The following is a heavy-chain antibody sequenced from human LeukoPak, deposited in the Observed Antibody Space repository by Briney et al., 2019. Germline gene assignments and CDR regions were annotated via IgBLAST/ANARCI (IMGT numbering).Heavy chain of an antibody. CDR3: AKDRIDSGCYYYIDD. D-gene: IGHD3-10*01. CDR1: GFSFNSHA. Sequence: QPGGSLRLSCAASGFSFNSHAMNWVRQAPGKGLEWVSGISGSGDNTYYAVSVKGRFTISRDNSRNTLFLQMNSLRAEDTAIYYCAKDRIDSGCYYYIDDWGQGTLVTVSS. CDR2: ISGSGDNT. V-gene: IGHV3-23*01. J-gene: IGHJ4*02.